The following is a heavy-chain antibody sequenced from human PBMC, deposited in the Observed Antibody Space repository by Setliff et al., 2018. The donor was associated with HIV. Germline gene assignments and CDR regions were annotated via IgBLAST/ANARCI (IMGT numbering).Heavy chain of an antibody. J-gene: IGHJ4*02. V-gene: IGHV4-59*08. CDR2: IYYTGTT. CDR1: RGSISRYY. CDR3: ARHKSQPYYFDY. Sequence: PSETLSLTCTVSRGSISRYYWSWIRQPPGKGLEWIGYIYYTGTTKYNPSLKSRVTISVDTSKNQFSLKLSSVTAADTAVYYCARHKSQPYYFDYWGQGTLVTVSS.